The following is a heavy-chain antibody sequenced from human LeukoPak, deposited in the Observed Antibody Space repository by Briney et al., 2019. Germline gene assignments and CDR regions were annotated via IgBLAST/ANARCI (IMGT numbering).Heavy chain of an antibody. CDR2: IHSSGST. V-gene: IGHV4-39*01. Sequence: PGGSLRLSCAASGFTFSSCAMSWVRQAPGKGPEWIGSIHSSGSTYYNPSLKSRVTISADTSKNQFPLRLSSVTAADTAVYFCARHSGSYAQHFDYWGQGTLVTVSS. CDR1: GFTFSSCA. J-gene: IGHJ4*02. CDR3: ARHSGSYAQHFDY. D-gene: IGHD1-26*01.